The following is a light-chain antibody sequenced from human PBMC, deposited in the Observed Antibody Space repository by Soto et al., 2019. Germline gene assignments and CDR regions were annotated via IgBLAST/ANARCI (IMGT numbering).Light chain of an antibody. Sequence: ERVPTQSPATLSVSPGERVTLYCRASQSLTRNLAWYQHKPGQSPRLLIYGASARATGIPDRFSGGGSGTDFTLTISRLEPEDFAVYYCQQYGSSGTFGQGTKVDIK. J-gene: IGKJ1*01. CDR3: QQYGSSGT. CDR1: QSLTRN. V-gene: IGKV3-20*01. CDR2: GAS.